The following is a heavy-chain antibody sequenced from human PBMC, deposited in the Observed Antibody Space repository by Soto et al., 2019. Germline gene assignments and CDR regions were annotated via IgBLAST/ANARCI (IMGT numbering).Heavy chain of an antibody. CDR2: TYYRSKWFQ. D-gene: IGHD3-10*01. V-gene: IGHV6-1*01. J-gene: IGHJ3*01. CDR1: ADSVSSDITS. Sequence: QGQLQQSGPGLVKPSQTLSLTCAISADSVSSDITSWNWIRQSPSRGLEWLGRTYYRSKWFQDYAASVKSRITINPDTSKNQFSLELNSMTPEYTAVYYCARGNALDVWGQGTVVTVSS. CDR3: ARGNALDV.